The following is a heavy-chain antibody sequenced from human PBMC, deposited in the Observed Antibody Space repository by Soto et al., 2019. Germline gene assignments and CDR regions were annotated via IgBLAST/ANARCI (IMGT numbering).Heavy chain of an antibody. D-gene: IGHD2-15*01. Sequence: PSQTLSLTCDISGDSVSSKNAAWNWIRQSPSRGLEWLGRTYYRSKWHSGYAVSVRSRVSISPDTSKNRFSLQLNSVTPDDTAAYYCARSGPGGYIDHWGRGTLVTVSS. CDR1: GDSVSSKNAA. V-gene: IGHV6-1*01. CDR2: TYYRSKWHS. CDR3: ARSGPGGYIDH. J-gene: IGHJ4*02.